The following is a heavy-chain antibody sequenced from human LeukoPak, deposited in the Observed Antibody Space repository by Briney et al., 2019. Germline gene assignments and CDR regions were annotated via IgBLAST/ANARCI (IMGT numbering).Heavy chain of an antibody. CDR1: GYTFTSYG. CDR3: ARQAVAGPFDY. D-gene: IGHD6-19*01. V-gene: IGHV1-18*04. CDR2: TSAYNGNT. Sequence: ASVKVSCKASGYTFTSYGISWVRQAPGQGLEWMGWTSAYNGNTNYAQKLQGRVTMTTDISTSTAYMELRSLRSDDTAVYYCARQAVAGPFDYWGQGTLVTVSS. J-gene: IGHJ4*02.